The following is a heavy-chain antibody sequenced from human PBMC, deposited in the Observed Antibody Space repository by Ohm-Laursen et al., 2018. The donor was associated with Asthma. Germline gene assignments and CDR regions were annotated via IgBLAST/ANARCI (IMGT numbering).Heavy chain of an antibody. CDR2: ISSSSSYT. Sequence: SLSLSCAAPVFTFSDYYMSWIRQAPGKGLEWVSYISSSSSYTNYADSVKGRFTISRDNAKNSLYLQMNSLRAEDTAVYYCARDVKGSMDMWGQGTRVTVSS. V-gene: IGHV3-11*05. CDR3: ARDVKGSMDM. D-gene: IGHD1-26*01. J-gene: IGHJ4*02. CDR1: VFTFSDYY.